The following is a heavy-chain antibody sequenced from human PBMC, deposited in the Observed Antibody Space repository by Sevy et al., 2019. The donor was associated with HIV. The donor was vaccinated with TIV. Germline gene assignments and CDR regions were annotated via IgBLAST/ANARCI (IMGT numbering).Heavy chain of an antibody. V-gene: IGHV3-33*01. Sequence: GGSLRLSCAASGFTFSTYGMHWVRQAPGKGLEWAAVIWFDGSNTYYADSVKSRFTISRDIAKNTLHLQMNSLRAEDTAVYYCARDLEFYDYGDYGPAFMPDYWGQGTLVTVSS. D-gene: IGHD4-17*01. CDR2: IWFDGSNT. J-gene: IGHJ4*02. CDR3: ARDLEFYDYGDYGPAFMPDY. CDR1: GFTFSTYG.